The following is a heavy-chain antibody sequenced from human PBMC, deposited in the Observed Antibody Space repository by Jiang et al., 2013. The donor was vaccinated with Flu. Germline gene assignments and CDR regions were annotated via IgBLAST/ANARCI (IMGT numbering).Heavy chain of an antibody. D-gene: IGHD5-24*01. CDR2: ISAYNGNT. V-gene: IGHV1-18*01. CDR1: GYTFTSYG. CDR3: ARDGWLGREGYNYYFDY. J-gene: IGHJ4*02. Sequence: EVKKPGPSVKVSCKASGYTFTSYGISWVRQAPGQGLEWMGWISAYNGNTNYAQKLQGRVTMTTDTSTSTAYMELRSLRSDDTAVYYCARDGWLGREGYNYYFDYWGQGTLVTVSS.